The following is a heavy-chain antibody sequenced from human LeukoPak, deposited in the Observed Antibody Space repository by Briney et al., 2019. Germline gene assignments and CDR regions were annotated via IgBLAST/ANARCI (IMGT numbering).Heavy chain of an antibody. J-gene: IGHJ4*02. CDR3: ARDYSGNYYKGFDY. D-gene: IGHD1-26*01. V-gene: IGHV3-30-3*01. Sequence: PGGSLRLSCAASGFTFSNNAMHWVRQAPGKGLEWVAVISYDGINKYYADSVKGRFTISRDNSKNTLYLQMDSLRAEDTALYYCARDYSGNYYKGFDYWGQGTLVTVSS. CDR2: ISYDGINK. CDR1: GFTFSNNA.